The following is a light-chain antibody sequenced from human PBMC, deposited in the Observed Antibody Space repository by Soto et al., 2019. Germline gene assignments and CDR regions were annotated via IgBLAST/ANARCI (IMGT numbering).Light chain of an antibody. CDR3: QQYNSWPYT. CDR1: QSISSK. V-gene: IGKV3-15*01. CDR2: DAS. J-gene: IGKJ2*01. Sequence: EIVMTQSPGTLSVSPGERATLSCRASQSISSKVARFQQRPGQAPSLLIYDASTRATGIPARFSGSGSGTEFTLTVSSLQSEDFAVYYCQQYNSWPYTFGQGTKLEIK.